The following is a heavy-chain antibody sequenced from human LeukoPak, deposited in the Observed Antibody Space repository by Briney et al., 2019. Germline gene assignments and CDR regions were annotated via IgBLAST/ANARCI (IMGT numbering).Heavy chain of an antibody. CDR1: GFTFSSYA. CDR2: ISGSGGST. J-gene: IGHJ4*02. V-gene: IGHV3-23*01. Sequence: GGSLRLSCAASGFTFSSYAMSWVRQAPGEGLEWVSAISGSGGSTYYADSVKGRFTISRDNSKNTLYLQMNSLRAEDTAVYYCAKVLVRGVYYFDYWGQGTLVTVSS. CDR3: AKVLVRGVYYFDY. D-gene: IGHD3-10*01.